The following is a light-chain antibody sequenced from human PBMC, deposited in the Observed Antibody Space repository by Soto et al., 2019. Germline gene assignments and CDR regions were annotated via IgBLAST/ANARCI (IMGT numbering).Light chain of an antibody. J-gene: IGKJ4*01. CDR2: GAS. CDR3: QQLNSYSLT. V-gene: IGKV3-20*01. Sequence: EIVLTQSPGTLSLSPGERATLSCRASQSISSNYLAWYQQKPGQAPRLLIYGASSRATGIPDRFSGSGSGTEFTLTISSLQPEDFATYYCQQLNSYSLTFGGGTKVDIK. CDR1: QSISSNY.